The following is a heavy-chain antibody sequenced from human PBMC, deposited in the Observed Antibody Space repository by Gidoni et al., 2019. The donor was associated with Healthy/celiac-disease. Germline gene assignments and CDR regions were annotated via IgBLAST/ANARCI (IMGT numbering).Heavy chain of an antibody. V-gene: IGHV1-8*01. CDR3: ATTNSYYYDSSGNRVLPGGFDI. CDR2: MNPNSGNT. J-gene: IGHJ3*02. D-gene: IGHD3-22*01. Sequence: QVQLVQSGAEVKKPGASVKVSCKASGYTFTSYDINWMRQATGQGLEWMGWMNPNSGNTGYAQKFQGRVTMTRNTSISTAYMALSSLRSEHTSVYYCATTNSYYYDSSGNRVLPGGFDIWCQGTMVTVSS. CDR1: GYTFTSYD.